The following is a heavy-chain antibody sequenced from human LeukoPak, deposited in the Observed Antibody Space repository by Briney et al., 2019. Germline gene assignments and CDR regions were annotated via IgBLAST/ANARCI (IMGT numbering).Heavy chain of an antibody. CDR2: ISGSGGST. V-gene: IGHV3-23*01. J-gene: IGHJ4*02. CDR3: AKGRGYCSGGSCYTDY. D-gene: IGHD2-15*01. CDR1: GFTFSSYA. Sequence: PGGSLRLSCAASGFTFSSYAMSWVRQAPGKGLEWVSAISGSGGSTYYADSVKGRFTISRDNSKNTLYLRMNSLRAEDTAVYYCAKGRGYCSGGSCYTDYWGQGTLVTVSS.